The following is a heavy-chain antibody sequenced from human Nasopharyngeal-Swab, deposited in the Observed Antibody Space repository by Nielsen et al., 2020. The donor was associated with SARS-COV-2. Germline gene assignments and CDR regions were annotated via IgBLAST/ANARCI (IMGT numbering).Heavy chain of an antibody. CDR1: GFTFSSYA. CDR3: AKDGGLTTFPYYYYYGMDV. V-gene: IGHV3-23*01. CDR2: ISGSGGST. J-gene: IGHJ6*02. D-gene: IGHD4/OR15-4a*01. Sequence: GASLKISWAASGFTFSSYAMSWVRQAPGKGLEWVSAISGSGGSTYYADSVKGRFTISRDNSKNTLYLQMNSLRAEDTAVYYCAKDGGLTTFPYYYYYGMDVWGQGTTVTVSS.